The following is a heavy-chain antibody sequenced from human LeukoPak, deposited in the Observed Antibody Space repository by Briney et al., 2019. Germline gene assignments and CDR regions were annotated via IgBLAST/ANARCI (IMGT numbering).Heavy chain of an antibody. D-gene: IGHD6-6*01. V-gene: IGHV4-34*01. Sequence: SETLSLTCAVYGGSFSGCYWSWIRQPPGKGLEWIGEINHSGSTNYNPSLKSRVTISVDTSKNQFSLKLSSVTAADTAVYYCARGLAARRFGYWGQGTLVTVSS. CDR1: GGSFSGCY. CDR2: INHSGST. CDR3: ARGLAARRFGY. J-gene: IGHJ4*02.